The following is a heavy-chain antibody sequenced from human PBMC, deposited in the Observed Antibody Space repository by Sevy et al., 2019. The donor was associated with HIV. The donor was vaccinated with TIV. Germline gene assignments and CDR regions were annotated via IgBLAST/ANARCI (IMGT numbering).Heavy chain of an antibody. J-gene: IGHJ4*02. D-gene: IGHD2-8*01. Sequence: GGSLRLSCAASGFAFYDYSMSWIRQAPGKGLEWVATLSFGCGKINYADSVKGRFTISRDNEKNSFYLQMDNLRVEDADIGFCSREGGTSPHDYWGQGTQVTVSS. CDR2: LSFGCGKI. V-gene: IGHV3-21*04. CDR3: SREGGTSPHDY. CDR1: GFAFYDYS.